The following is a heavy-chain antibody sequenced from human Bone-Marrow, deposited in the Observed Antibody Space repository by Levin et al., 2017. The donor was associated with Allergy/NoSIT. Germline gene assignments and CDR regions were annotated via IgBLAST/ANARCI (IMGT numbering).Heavy chain of an antibody. D-gene: IGHD3-16*01. CDR1: GYSITSGYY. CDR2: IYHSGNT. V-gene: IGHV4-38-2*01. Sequence: SETLSLTCAVSGYSITSGYYWGWIRQSPGKGLEWIGTIYHSGNTYYNPSLNSRGTISVDTSKNQFSLKLTSVTAADTAVYYCARAAISRGNSNWFGPWGQGTLATVSS. J-gene: IGHJ5*02. CDR3: ARAAISRGNSNWFGP.